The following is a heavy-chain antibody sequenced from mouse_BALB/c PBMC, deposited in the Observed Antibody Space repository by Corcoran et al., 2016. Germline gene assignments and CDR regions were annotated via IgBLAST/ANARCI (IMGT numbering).Heavy chain of an antibody. CDR3: ANWDWYFDV. CDR2: IDPANGNT. V-gene: IGHV14-3*02. J-gene: IGHJ1*01. Sequence: EVQLQQSWAELVKPGASVKLFCTASGFNIKDTYMHWVKQRPEQGLEWIGRIDPANGNTKYDPKFQGKATITADTSPNTAYLQLSSLTSEDTAVYYCANWDWYFDVWGAGTTVTVSS. CDR1: GFNIKDTY. D-gene: IGHD4-1*01.